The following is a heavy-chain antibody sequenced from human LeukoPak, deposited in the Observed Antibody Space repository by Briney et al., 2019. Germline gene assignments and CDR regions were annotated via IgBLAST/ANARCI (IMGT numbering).Heavy chain of an antibody. CDR3: ARQWGSIAARGGGYYYGMDV. CDR2: AFYSGVS. Sequence: PSETLSLTCTVSGGSISSSSYYWGWIRQPPGKGLEWIGSAFYSGVSYYNPSLKSRVIMSVDTSKNQFSLKLSSVTAADTAVYFCARQWGSIAARGGGYYYGMDVWGQGTTVTVSS. V-gene: IGHV4-39*01. J-gene: IGHJ6*02. CDR1: GGSISSSSYY. D-gene: IGHD6-6*01.